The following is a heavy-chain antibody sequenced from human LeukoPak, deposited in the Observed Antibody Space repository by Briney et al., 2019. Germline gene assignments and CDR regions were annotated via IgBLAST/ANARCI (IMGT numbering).Heavy chain of an antibody. V-gene: IGHV4-59*01. CDR2: IYHSETT. D-gene: IGHD1-26*01. CDR3: ARNVVGPRQVDY. CDR1: GGSISSYY. J-gene: IGHJ4*02. Sequence: SETLSLTCTVSGGSISSYYWSWIRQPPGKGLEWIGYIYHSETTNYNPSLKSRVTISVGTSKSQFSLKLSSVTAADTAIYYCARNVVGPRQVDYWGQGTLVTLSS.